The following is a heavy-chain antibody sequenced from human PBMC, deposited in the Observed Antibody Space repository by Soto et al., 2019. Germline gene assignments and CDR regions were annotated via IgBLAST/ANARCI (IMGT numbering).Heavy chain of an antibody. V-gene: IGHV1-18*01. CDR1: GYTFTSYG. Sequence: ASVKVSCKASGYTFTSYGISWVRQAPGQGLEWMGWISAYNGNTNYAQKLQGRVTMTTDTSTSTAYMELRSLRSDDTAVYYCARDGGRFLEWLSKAPFDYWGQGTLVTVS. CDR2: ISAYNGNT. D-gene: IGHD3-3*01. J-gene: IGHJ4*02. CDR3: ARDGGRFLEWLSKAPFDY.